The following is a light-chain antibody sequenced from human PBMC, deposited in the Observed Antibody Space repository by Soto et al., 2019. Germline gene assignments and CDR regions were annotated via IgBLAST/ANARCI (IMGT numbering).Light chain of an antibody. V-gene: IGKV1-5*01. J-gene: IGKJ2*01. CDR2: GAS. CDR3: HQYKSYSPYT. CDR1: QTISSS. Sequence: EIQMTQSPPTLAASIGERVTITCRASQTISSSLAWYQQKAGQAPKLLIYGASSLESGVPSRFSGTGSGTEFTLPISRLQPDDFATYYCHQYKSYSPYTFGQGTKLEIK.